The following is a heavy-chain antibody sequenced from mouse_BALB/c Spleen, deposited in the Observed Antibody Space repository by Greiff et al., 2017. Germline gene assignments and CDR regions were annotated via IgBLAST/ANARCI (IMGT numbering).Heavy chain of an antibody. Sequence: VQLVESGPGLVQPSQSLSITCTVSGFSLTSYGVHWVRQSPGKGLEWLGVIWSGGSTDYNAAFISRLSISKDNSKSQVFFKMNSLKADDTAIYYCARNLRGDDHAMDYWGQGTSVTVAS. J-gene: IGHJ4*01. CDR1: GFSLTSYG. CDR3: ARNLRGDDHAMDY. V-gene: IGHV2-4-1*01. CDR2: IWSGGST. D-gene: IGHD2-12*01.